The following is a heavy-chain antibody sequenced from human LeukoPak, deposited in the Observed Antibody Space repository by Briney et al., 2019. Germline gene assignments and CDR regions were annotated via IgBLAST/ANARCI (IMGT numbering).Heavy chain of an antibody. J-gene: IGHJ4*02. V-gene: IGHV3-21*01. D-gene: IGHD1-1*01. CDR1: GFTFSDYA. Sequence: GGSLRLSCVASGFTFSDYAMNWVRQAPGKGLEWVSSINSGSTCTYYTESVKGRFTVSRDNAKNSLFLQMNSLRAEDTAIYYCARSLTTLTYEGYWGQGTLVTVSS. CDR2: INSGSTCT. CDR3: ARSLTTLTYEGY.